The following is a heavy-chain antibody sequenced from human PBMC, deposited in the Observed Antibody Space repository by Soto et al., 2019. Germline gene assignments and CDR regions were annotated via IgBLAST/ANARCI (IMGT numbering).Heavy chain of an antibody. J-gene: IGHJ4*02. CDR3: ARAYDFWSGYYRFDY. Sequence: GASVKVSCKASGYTFTSYYMHWVRQAPGQRLEWMRIINPSGGSTSYAQKFQGRVTMTRDTSTSTVYMELSSLRSEDTDVYYCARAYDFWSGYYRFDYWGQGTLVTVSS. D-gene: IGHD3-3*01. CDR1: GYTFTSYY. V-gene: IGHV1-46*01. CDR2: INPSGGST.